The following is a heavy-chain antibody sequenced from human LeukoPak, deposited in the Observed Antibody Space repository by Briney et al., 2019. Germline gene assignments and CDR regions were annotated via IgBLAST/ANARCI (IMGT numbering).Heavy chain of an antibody. CDR2: IYASGST. Sequence: SETLSLTCSVSGDSISSYYWSWIRQPAGKGLEWIGRIYASGSTNYNPSLKSRVTISVDKSKNQFSLKLSSVTAADTAVYYCARWVGFCRGDCYSRAFDIWGQGTMVTVSS. CDR1: GDSISSYY. J-gene: IGHJ3*02. D-gene: IGHD2-21*02. V-gene: IGHV4-4*07. CDR3: ARWVGFCRGDCYSRAFDI.